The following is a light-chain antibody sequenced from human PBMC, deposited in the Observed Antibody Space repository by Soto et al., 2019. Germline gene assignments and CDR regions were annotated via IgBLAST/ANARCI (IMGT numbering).Light chain of an antibody. J-gene: IGKJ4*01. CDR2: DAS. CDR3: QQYGGSPLVT. V-gene: IGKV3-20*01. Sequence: EIVLTQSPGTLSLSPGERATLSCRASQSVNSDYVAWYQQKPGQTPRLLIYDASSRATGIPDRFSGSGSGTDFTLTISRLESEDFAMYYCQQYGGSPLVTFGGGTKVEIK. CDR1: QSVNSDY.